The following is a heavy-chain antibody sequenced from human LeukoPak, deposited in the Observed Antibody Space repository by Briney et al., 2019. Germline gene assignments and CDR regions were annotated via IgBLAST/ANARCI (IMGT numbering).Heavy chain of an antibody. CDR2: ISGSGGST. V-gene: IGHV3-23*01. CDR3: AKERWTTTAFDI. CDR1: RFTFSTDA. Sequence: GGSLRLSRAASRFTFSTDAMSWVRQAPGKGLEWVSAISGSGGSTYYADSVKGRFTISRDNSKNTLYLQLNSLRAEDTAVYYCAKERWTTTAFDIWGQGTMVTVSS. D-gene: IGHD3/OR15-3a*01. J-gene: IGHJ3*02.